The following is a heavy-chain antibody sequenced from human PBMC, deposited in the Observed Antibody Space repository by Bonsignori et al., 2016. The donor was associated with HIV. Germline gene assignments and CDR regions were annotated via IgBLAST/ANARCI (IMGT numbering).Heavy chain of an antibody. V-gene: IGHV3-30*18. CDR3: AKALRVGAIMGGAEFDY. J-gene: IGHJ4*02. D-gene: IGHD1-26*01. Sequence: WIRQPPGKGLEWLATISYDGSAKFYADSVKGRFTISRDNSKNTVYLQMNSLRVDDTSVYYCAKALRVGAIMGGAEFDYWGQGTLVTVSS. CDR2: ISYDGSAK.